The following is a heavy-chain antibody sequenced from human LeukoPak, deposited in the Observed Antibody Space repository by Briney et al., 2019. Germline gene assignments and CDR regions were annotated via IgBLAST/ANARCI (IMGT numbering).Heavy chain of an antibody. CDR2: INPNSGNT. D-gene: IGHD6-19*01. Sequence: ASVKVSCKASGYTFTSCDINWVRQATGQGLEWMGWINPNSGNTGYEQSFQGRITMTRDISIGTAYMELSNLTSEDTAIYYCTRGSSGRRDNWGQGTLVTVSA. CDR1: GYTFTSCD. J-gene: IGHJ4*02. V-gene: IGHV1-8*01. CDR3: TRGSSGRRDN.